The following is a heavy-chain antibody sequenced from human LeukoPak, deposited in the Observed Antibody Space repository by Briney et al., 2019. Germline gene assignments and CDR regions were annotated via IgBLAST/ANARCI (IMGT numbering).Heavy chain of an antibody. V-gene: IGHV4-4*02. CDR3: ARFYDSGGYYHVQSFDY. CDR2: INHSGST. D-gene: IGHD3-22*01. CDR1: GGSISSNNW. Sequence: SGTLSLTCAVSGGSISSNNWWGWIRQPPGKGLEWIGEINHSGSTNYNPSLKSRVTISVDTSKNQFSLKLSSVTAADTAVYYCARFYDSGGYYHVQSFDYWGQGTLVTVSS. J-gene: IGHJ4*02.